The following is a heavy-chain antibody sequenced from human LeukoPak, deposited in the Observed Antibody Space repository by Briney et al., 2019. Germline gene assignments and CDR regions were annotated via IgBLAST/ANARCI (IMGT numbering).Heavy chain of an antibody. J-gene: IGHJ6*03. CDR1: GFTFSSYA. D-gene: IGHD3-10*01. CDR3: AKADSGSYNAYYYYMDV. CDR2: ISYDGSNK. Sequence: GGSLRLSCAASGFTFSSYAMHWVRQAPGKGLEWVAVISYDGSNKYYADSVKGRFTISRDNSKNTLYLQMNSLRAEDTAVYYCAKADSGSYNAYYYYMDVWGKGTTVTISS. V-gene: IGHV3-30*04.